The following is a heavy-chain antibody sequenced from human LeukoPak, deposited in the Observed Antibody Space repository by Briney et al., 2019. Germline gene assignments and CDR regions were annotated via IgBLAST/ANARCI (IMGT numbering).Heavy chain of an antibody. CDR1: GFTFSSYS. J-gene: IGHJ4*02. D-gene: IGHD6-13*01. V-gene: IGHV3-21*04. CDR3: ARRRAAAGSYYFDY. Sequence: PGGSLRLSCAASGFTFSSYSMNWVRQAPGKGLEWVSSISSSSSYIYYADSVKGRFTISRDNAKNSLYLQMNSLRAEDTAVYYCARRRAAAGSYYFDYWGQGTLVTVSS. CDR2: ISSSSSYI.